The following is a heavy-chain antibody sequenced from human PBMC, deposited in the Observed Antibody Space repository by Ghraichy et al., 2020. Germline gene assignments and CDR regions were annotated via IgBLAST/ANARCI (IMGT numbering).Heavy chain of an antibody. CDR2: IYHSGST. D-gene: IGHD4-23*01. Sequence: SETLSLTCTVSGGSISSGYYWSWVRQSPGKGLEWIGTIYHSGSTYSSPSLKSRVTISVDTSKNQFSLRLSSVTAADTAIYYCAREDYGGSSLFYYYGLDVWGQGTTVTVSS. CDR3: AREDYGGSSLFYYYGLDV. V-gene: IGHV4-38-2*02. CDR1: GGSISSGYY. J-gene: IGHJ6*02.